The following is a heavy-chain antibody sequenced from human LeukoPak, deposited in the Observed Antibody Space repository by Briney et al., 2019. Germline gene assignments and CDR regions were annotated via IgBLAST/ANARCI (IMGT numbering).Heavy chain of an antibody. V-gene: IGHV4-59*01. CDR3: ASGYSSGWYAIFDC. Sequence: PSETLSLTCTVSGGSISSYYWSWIRQPPGKGLEWIGYIYYSGSTNYNPSLKSRVTISVDTSKNQFSLKLSSVTAADTAVYYCASGYSSGWYAIFDCWGQGTLVTVSS. J-gene: IGHJ4*02. CDR2: IYYSGST. D-gene: IGHD6-19*01. CDR1: GGSISSYY.